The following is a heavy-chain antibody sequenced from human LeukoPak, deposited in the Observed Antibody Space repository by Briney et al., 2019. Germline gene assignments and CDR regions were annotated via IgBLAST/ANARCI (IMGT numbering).Heavy chain of an antibody. CDR2: IIPILGIA. D-gene: IGHD3-10*02. CDR3: ARDLKGVRYGMDV. CDR1: GGTFSTYA. V-gene: IGHV1-69*10. J-gene: IGHJ6*02. Sequence: SVKVSCKASGGTFSTYAISWVRQAPGQGLEWMGGIIPILGIANYAQKFQGRVTITADKSTSTAYMELSSLRSEDTAVYYCARDLKGVRYGMDVWGQGTTVTVSS.